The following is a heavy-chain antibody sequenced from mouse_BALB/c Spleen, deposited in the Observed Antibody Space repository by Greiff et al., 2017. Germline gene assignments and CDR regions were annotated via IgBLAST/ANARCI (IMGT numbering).Heavy chain of an antibody. J-gene: IGHJ4*01. CDR2: INPYNDGT. CDR1: GYTFTSYV. Sequence: EVQLQQSGPELVKPGASVKMSCKASGYTFTSYVMHWVKQKPGQGLEWIGYINPYNDGTKYNEKFKGKATLTSDKSSSTAYMELSSLTSEDSAVYYCARPDYYGSSLHSPYAMDYWGQGTSVTVSS. V-gene: IGHV1-14*01. CDR3: ARPDYYGSSLHSPYAMDY. D-gene: IGHD1-1*01.